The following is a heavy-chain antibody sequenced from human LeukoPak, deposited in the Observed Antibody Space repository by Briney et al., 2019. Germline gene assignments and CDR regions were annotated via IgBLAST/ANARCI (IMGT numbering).Heavy chain of an antibody. Sequence: SETLSLTCTVSGGSISSYYWSWIRQPPGKRLESIGYIYYSGRTTYNPSLKSRVTISVDTSTNQISLKLTSVTAADTAVYFCARGTTKGYYYDSSGYYTKWGQGTLVTVSS. J-gene: IGHJ4*02. V-gene: IGHV4-59*12. CDR1: GGSISSYY. CDR3: ARGTTKGYYYDSSGYYTK. CDR2: IYYSGRT. D-gene: IGHD3-22*01.